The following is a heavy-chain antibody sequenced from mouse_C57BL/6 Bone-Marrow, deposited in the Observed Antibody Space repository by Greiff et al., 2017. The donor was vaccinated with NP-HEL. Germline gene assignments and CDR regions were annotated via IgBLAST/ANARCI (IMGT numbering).Heavy chain of an antibody. CDR2: IHPNSGST. V-gene: IGHV1-64*01. CDR1: GYNFPSYW. D-gene: IGHD3-3*01. J-gene: IGHJ2*01. CDR3: ARRGDAY. Sequence: VQLPQAGAELVKAGASVELFCKASGYNFPSYWMHWVKPRPGQGLEWIGMIHPNSGSTNYNEKFKSKATLTVDKSSSTAYMQLSSLTSEDSAVYYCARRGDAYWGQGTTLTVSS.